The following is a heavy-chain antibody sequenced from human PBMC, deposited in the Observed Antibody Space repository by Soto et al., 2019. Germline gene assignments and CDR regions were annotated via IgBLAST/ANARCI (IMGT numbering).Heavy chain of an antibody. V-gene: IGHV3-30*18. D-gene: IGHD4-17*01. J-gene: IGHJ4*02. CDR1: GFTFSSYG. CDR2: ISYDGSNK. Sequence: QVQLVESGGGVVQPGRSLRLSCAASGFTFSSYGMHWVRQAPGKGLEWVAVISYDGSNKYYADSVKGRFTISRDNSKNTLYLQMNSLRAEDTAVYYCAKLNYGGNSRGHFYFDYGGQGTLVTVSS. CDR3: AKLNYGGNSRGHFYFDY.